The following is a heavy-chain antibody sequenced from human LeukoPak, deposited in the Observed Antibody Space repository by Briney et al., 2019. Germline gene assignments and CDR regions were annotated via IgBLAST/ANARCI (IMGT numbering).Heavy chain of an antibody. CDR3: AKANSGRQKYYFDY. CDR1: GFTFSSYA. Sequence: GGSLRLSCAASGFTFSSYAMSWVRQAPGQGLEWVSVISGSGGSTYYADSVKGRFTISRDNSKNTLYLQMNSLRAEDTAVYYCAKANSGRQKYYFDYWGQGTLVTVSS. D-gene: IGHD6-25*01. J-gene: IGHJ4*02. CDR2: ISGSGGST. V-gene: IGHV3-23*01.